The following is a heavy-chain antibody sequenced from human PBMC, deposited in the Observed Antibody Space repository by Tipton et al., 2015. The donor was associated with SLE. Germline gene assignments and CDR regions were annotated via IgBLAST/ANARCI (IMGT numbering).Heavy chain of an antibody. J-gene: IGHJ4*02. D-gene: IGHD6-13*01. Sequence: QLVQSGAEVKKPGASVKVSCKASGYTFTGYYMHWVRQAPGQGLEWMGRINPNSGGTNYAQKFQGRVTMTRDTSISTAYMELSRLRSDDTAVYYCAREAVAADEGFDYWGQGTLVTVSS. CDR3: AREAVAADEGFDY. CDR1: GYTFTGYY. V-gene: IGHV1-2*06. CDR2: INPNSGGT.